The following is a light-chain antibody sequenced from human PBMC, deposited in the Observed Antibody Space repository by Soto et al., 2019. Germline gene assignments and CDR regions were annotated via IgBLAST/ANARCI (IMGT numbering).Light chain of an antibody. CDR1: QSISSY. J-gene: IGKJ5*01. Sequence: DIQITQSPSSLSSSASDRFTITCRASQSISSYLNWYQQKPGKAPKLLIYAASSLQSGVPSRLSGSGSGTDFTLTISSLQPEDFATYYCQQSYSTLLTFGQGTRLENK. CDR3: QQSYSTLLT. V-gene: IGKV1-39*01. CDR2: AAS.